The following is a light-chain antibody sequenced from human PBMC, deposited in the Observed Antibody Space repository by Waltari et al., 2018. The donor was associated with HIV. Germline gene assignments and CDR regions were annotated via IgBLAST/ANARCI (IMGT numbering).Light chain of an antibody. CDR1: ADPITSGSY. V-gene: IGLV7-43*01. CDR2: STT. Sequence: IVVGLAPSLSVSPAGRVTLTCSSSADPITSGSYANSFQQKHGQPPTALVFSTTNTRSSAPYRFSGSLRWGDTVLTVSCVRPDDDDDYYCLLYFSGFRPNWVFGGGTRLTVL. CDR3: LLYFSGFRPNWV. J-gene: IGLJ3*02.